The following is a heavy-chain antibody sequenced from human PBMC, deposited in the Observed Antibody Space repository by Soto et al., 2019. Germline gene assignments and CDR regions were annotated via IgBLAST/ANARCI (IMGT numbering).Heavy chain of an antibody. J-gene: IGHJ6*02. V-gene: IGHV4-59*01. CDR3: AREAGSSSWYDENYYGMDV. CDR1: GGSISSYY. Sequence: PSETLSLTCTVSGGSISSYYWSWIRQPPGKXLEWIGYIYYSGSTNYNPSLKSRVTISVDTSKNQFSLKLSSVTAADTAVYYCAREAGSSSWYDENYYGMDVWGQGTTVTVYS. D-gene: IGHD6-13*01. CDR2: IYYSGST.